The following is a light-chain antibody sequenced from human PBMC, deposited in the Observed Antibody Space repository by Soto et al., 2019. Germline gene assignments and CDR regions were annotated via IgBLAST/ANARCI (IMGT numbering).Light chain of an antibody. CDR2: EVN. Sequence: QSVLTQPASVSGSPGQSITISCTGTSSDVGSYNLVSWYQQHPGKAPKLMIYEVNKRPSGVSKRFSGSKSGNTASLIISVLQAEDEADYYCCSYAGSSYVFGTGTKVTVL. V-gene: IGLV2-23*02. CDR3: CSYAGSSYV. CDR1: SSDVGSYNL. J-gene: IGLJ1*01.